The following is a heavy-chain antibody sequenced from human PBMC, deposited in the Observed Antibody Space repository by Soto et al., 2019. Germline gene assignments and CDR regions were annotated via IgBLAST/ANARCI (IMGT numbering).Heavy chain of an antibody. D-gene: IGHD3-3*01. V-gene: IGHV3-23*01. CDR3: AKARKRTAILRFLEWLLQFDY. Sequence: EGSLRLSCAASGFTFSSYAMSWVRQAPGKGLEWVSAISGSGGSTYYADSVKGRFTISRDNSKNTLYLQMNSLRAEDTAVYYCAKARKRTAILRFLEWLLQFDYWGQGTLVTVSS. CDR1: GFTFSSYA. J-gene: IGHJ4*02. CDR2: ISGSGGST.